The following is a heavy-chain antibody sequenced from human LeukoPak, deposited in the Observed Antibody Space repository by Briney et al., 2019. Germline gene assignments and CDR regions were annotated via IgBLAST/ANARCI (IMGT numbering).Heavy chain of an antibody. J-gene: IGHJ4*02. V-gene: IGHV3-30*18. CDR2: ISYDGSNK. CDR3: AKGYCSSTSCYGFSVDY. D-gene: IGHD2-2*01. Sequence: PGGSLRLSCAGSGFTFSGYGMHWVRQAPGKGLEWVAVISYDGSNKYYADSVKGRFTISRDNSKNTLYLQMNSLRAEDTAVYYCAKGYCSSTSCYGFSVDYWGQGTLVTVSS. CDR1: GFTFSGYG.